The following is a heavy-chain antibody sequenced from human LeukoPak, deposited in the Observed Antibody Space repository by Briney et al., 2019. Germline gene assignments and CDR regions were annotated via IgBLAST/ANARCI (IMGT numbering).Heavy chain of an antibody. Sequence: GGSLRLSCAASGFTVSSNYMSWVRQALGKGLEWVSVIYSGGSTYYADSVKGRFTISRDNSKNTLYLQMNSLRAEDTAVYYCAREFMVRGVNYGMDVWGQGTTVTVSS. V-gene: IGHV3-53*01. D-gene: IGHD3-10*01. J-gene: IGHJ6*02. CDR2: IYSGGST. CDR1: GFTVSSNY. CDR3: AREFMVRGVNYGMDV.